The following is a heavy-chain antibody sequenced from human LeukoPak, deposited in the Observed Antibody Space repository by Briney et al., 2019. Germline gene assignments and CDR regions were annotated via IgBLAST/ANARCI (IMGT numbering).Heavy chain of an antibody. Sequence: PGGSLRLSCAASGFTFRNYEMNWVRQAPGKGLEWVSYISSSDITRHYADSVKGRFTISRDNAKNSLYLQMNSLRAEDTGAYYCASFSGSQGDAFDIWGQGTMVTVSS. CDR2: ISSSDITR. D-gene: IGHD1-26*01. J-gene: IGHJ3*02. V-gene: IGHV3-48*03. CDR3: ASFSGSQGDAFDI. CDR1: GFTFRNYE.